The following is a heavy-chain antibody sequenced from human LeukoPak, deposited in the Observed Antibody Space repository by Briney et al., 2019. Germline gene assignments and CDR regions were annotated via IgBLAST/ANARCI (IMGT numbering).Heavy chain of an antibody. D-gene: IGHD2-15*01. CDR1: GYTFTGYY. V-gene: IGHV1-2*02. J-gene: IGHJ5*02. CDR2: INPNSGGT. Sequence: ASVKVSCKASGYTFTGYYIHWVRQAPGQGLEWMGWINPNSGGTNYAQKFQGRVTMTRDTSISTAYMELSRLRSDDTAVYYCARSRYCSGGSCYWFDPWGQGTLVTVSS. CDR3: ARSRYCSGGSCYWFDP.